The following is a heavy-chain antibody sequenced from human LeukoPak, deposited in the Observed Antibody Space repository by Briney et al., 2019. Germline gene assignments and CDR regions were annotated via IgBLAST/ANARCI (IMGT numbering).Heavy chain of an antibody. D-gene: IGHD3-9*01. CDR2: IRYDGSNK. V-gene: IGHV3-30*02. J-gene: IGHJ4*02. CDR3: ARADYDILTGTYYFDY. CDR1: GFTFSSYG. Sequence: GGSLRLSCAASGFTFSSYGMHWVRQAPGKGLEWVAFIRYDGSNKYYADSVKGRFTISRENAKNSLYLQMNSLRAGDTAVYYCARADYDILTGTYYFDYWGQGTLVTVSS.